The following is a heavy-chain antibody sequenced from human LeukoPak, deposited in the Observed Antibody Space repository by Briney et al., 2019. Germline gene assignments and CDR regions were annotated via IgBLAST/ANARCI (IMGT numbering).Heavy chain of an antibody. CDR1: GGSFSGYY. V-gene: IGHV4-34*01. D-gene: IGHD2-2*01. CDR2: INHSGST. CDR3: ARGRDCSSTSCPNYFDY. J-gene: IGHJ4*02. Sequence: KPSETLSLTCAVYGGSFSGYYWSWIRQPPGKGLEWIGEINHSGSTNYNPSLKSRVTISVDTSKNQFSPKLSSVTAADTAVYYCARGRDCSSTSCPNYFDYWGQGTLVTVSS.